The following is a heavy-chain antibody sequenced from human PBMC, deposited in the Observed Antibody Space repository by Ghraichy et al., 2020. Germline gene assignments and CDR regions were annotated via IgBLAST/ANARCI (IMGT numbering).Heavy chain of an antibody. V-gene: IGHV3-23*01. J-gene: IGHJ4*02. D-gene: IGHD3-3*01. Sequence: GGSLRLSCAASGFSFSSYAMSWVRQAPGKGLEWVATIGGSGWTTYFADAVKGRFTISRDNSKNTLYLQMTSLRDEDTAIYYCAKYYDFWSGSKWDAYYNVWGQGTLVTVSS. CDR2: IGGSGWTT. CDR1: GFSFSSYA. CDR3: AKYYDFWSGSKWDAYYNV.